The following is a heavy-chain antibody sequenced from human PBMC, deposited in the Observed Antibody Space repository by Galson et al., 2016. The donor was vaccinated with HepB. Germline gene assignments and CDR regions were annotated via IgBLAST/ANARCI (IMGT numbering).Heavy chain of an antibody. CDR3: ARGTTESDYPSYYGLDV. CDR1: GFTFSSYW. D-gene: IGHD4-11*01. J-gene: IGHJ6*02. Sequence: SLRLSCAASGFTFSSYWMHWVRQAPGKGLVWVSRIDNDGSSTTYADSVKGRFTISRDNSKNTLFLQMNSLRADDTAVYYCARGTTESDYPSYYGLDVWGQGATVTASS. CDR2: IDNDGSST. V-gene: IGHV3-74*01.